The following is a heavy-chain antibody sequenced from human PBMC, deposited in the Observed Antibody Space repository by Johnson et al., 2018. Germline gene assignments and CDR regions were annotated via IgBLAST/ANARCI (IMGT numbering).Heavy chain of an antibody. J-gene: IGHJ6*02. V-gene: IGHV3-23*04. CDR3: GKDGIPLYGLELLLPHYYGMDV. Sequence: EVQLVESGGGLVQPGGSLRLSCAASGFTFSSYAMSWVRQAPGKGLEWVSAISGSGGSTYYADSVKGRFTISRDNSKNTLYLQMNSLRAEDRAVYYCGKDGIPLYGLELLLPHYYGMDVWGQGTTVTVSS. CDR2: ISGSGGST. CDR1: GFTFSSYA. D-gene: IGHD1-7*01.